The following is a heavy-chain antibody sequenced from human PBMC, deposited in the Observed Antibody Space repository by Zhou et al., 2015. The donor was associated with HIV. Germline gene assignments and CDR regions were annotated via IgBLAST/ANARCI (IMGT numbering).Heavy chain of an antibody. CDR2: IIPIFGTA. CDR1: GGTFSSYA. V-gene: IGHV1-69*01. J-gene: IGHJ5*02. D-gene: IGHD2-2*01. Sequence: QVQLVQSGAEVKKPGSSVKVSCKASGGTFSSYAISWVRQAPGQGLEWMGGIIPIFGTANYAQKFQGRVTITADESTSTAYMELSSLRSEDTAVYYCAGRPLLYCSSTSCHPHWFDPWGQGTLVTVSS. CDR3: AGRPLLYCSSTSCHPHWFDP.